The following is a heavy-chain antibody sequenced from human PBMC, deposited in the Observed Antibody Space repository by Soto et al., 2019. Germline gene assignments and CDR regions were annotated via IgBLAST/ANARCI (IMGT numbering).Heavy chain of an antibody. CDR3: ANWGKSGSDF. D-gene: IGHD1-26*01. J-gene: IGHJ4*02. CDR1: GFTFSSYE. V-gene: IGHV3-48*03. Sequence: GGSLRLSCAASGFTFSSYEMNWVRQAPGKGLEWVSYISSSGSTIYYADSVKGRFTISRDNAKNSLYLQMNSLRAEDTAVYYCANWGKSGSDFWGQGTLVTVS. CDR2: ISSSGSTI.